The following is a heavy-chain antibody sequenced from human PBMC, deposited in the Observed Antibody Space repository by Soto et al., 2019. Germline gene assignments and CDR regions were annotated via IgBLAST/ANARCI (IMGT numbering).Heavy chain of an antibody. V-gene: IGHV4-39*01. CDR3: ARAGRDTAMVGLTYYYYGMDV. Sequence: SETLSLTCTVSGGSISSSSYYWGWIRQPPGKGLEWIGSIYYSGSTYYNPSLKSRVTISVDTSKNQFSLKLSSVTAADTAVYYCARAGRDTAMVGLTYYYYGMDVWGQGTTVTVSS. J-gene: IGHJ6*02. D-gene: IGHD5-18*01. CDR1: GGSISSSSYY. CDR2: IYYSGST.